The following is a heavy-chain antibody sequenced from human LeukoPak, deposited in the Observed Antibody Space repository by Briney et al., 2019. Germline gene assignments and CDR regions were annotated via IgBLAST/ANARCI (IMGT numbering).Heavy chain of an antibody. Sequence: SETLSLTCVVYGGSFSGYYWSWIRQPPGKGLEWVGEINHSGSTNYNPSLKSRVTISVDTSKSQFSLKLSSVTAADTAVYYCARAPERPSYDYWGQGTLVTVSS. J-gene: IGHJ4*02. D-gene: IGHD1-14*01. V-gene: IGHV4-34*01. CDR2: INHSGST. CDR1: GGSFSGYY. CDR3: ARAPERPSYDY.